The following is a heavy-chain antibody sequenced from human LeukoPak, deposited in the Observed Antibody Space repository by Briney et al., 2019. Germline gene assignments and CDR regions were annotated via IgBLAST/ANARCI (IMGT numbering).Heavy chain of an antibody. CDR3: ARDQGIGTYDTYDY. J-gene: IGHJ4*02. Sequence: IPGGSLRLSCAASGFTFSDYYMSWIRQAPGKGLEWVSYIGSSGSTIYYADSVKGRFTISRDNAKNSLYLQMNSLRAEDTAVYYCARDQGIGTYDTYDYWGQGTLVTVSS. D-gene: IGHD3-9*01. CDR2: IGSSGSTI. V-gene: IGHV3-11*01. CDR1: GFTFSDYY.